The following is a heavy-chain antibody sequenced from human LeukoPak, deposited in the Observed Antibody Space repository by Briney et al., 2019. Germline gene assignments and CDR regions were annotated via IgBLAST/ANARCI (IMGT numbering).Heavy chain of an antibody. V-gene: IGHV1-46*01. D-gene: IGHD3-22*01. Sequence: ASVKVSCKASGYTFTSYYMHWVRQAPGQGLEWMGIINPSGGSTSYAQKFQGRVTMTRDTSTSTVYMELSSLRSEDTAMYYCARDRTYYDSSGPEGWFDPWGQGTLVTVSS. CDR2: INPSGGST. CDR3: ARDRTYYDSSGPEGWFDP. CDR1: GYTFTSYY. J-gene: IGHJ5*02.